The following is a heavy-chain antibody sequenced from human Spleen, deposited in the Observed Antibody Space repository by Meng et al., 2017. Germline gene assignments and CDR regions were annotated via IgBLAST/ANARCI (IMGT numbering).Heavy chain of an antibody. CDR2: MNPNSGNT. CDR3: ARGPSIVVVVAATAYYFDY. Sequence: ASVKVSCKASGYTFTSYDINWVRQATGQGLEWMGWMNPNSGNTGYAQKFQGRVTITRNTSISTASMELSSLRSEDTAVYYCARGPSIVVVVAATAYYFDYWGQGTLVTVSS. CDR1: GYTFTSYD. D-gene: IGHD2-15*01. V-gene: IGHV1-8*03. J-gene: IGHJ4*02.